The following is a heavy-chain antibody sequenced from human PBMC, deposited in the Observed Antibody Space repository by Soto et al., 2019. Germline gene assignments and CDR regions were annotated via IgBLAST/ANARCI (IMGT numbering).Heavy chain of an antibody. Sequence: SVKVSCKASGGTFSSYAISWVRQAPGQGLEWMGGIIPIFGTANYAQKFQGRVTITADESTSTAYMELSSLRSEDTAVYYCATGDYYDSSGYYYASPEYFQHWGQGTLVT. CDR2: IIPIFGTA. CDR1: GGTFSSYA. V-gene: IGHV1-69*13. J-gene: IGHJ1*01. CDR3: ATGDYYDSSGYYYASPEYFQH. D-gene: IGHD3-22*01.